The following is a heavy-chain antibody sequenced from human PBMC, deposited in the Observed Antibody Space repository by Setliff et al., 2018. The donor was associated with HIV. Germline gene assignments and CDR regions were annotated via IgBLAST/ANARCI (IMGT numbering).Heavy chain of an antibody. V-gene: IGHV1-46*01. D-gene: IGHD2-15*01. CDR2: IHPSGGST. J-gene: IGHJ5*02. CDR1: GYSFTDYY. CDR3: ARVRYCSGGSCYGGEYWFDP. Sequence: ASVKVSCKASGYSFTDYYIHWVRQAPGQGLEWMGVIHPSGGSTSYAQSFQDRVTMTRDTSTSTVYMELSSLRSEDTAVYYCARVRYCSGGSCYGGEYWFDPWGQGTLVTVSS.